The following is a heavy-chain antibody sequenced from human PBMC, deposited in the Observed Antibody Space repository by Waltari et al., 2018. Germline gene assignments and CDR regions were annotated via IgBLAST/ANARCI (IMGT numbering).Heavy chain of an antibody. CDR1: GGSFSGYY. CDR2: INHSGST. V-gene: IGHV4-34*01. J-gene: IGHJ4*02. D-gene: IGHD3-22*01. CDR3: ARAPNRVGYYLG. Sequence: QVQLQQWGAGLLKPSETLSLTCAVSGGSFSGYYWSWIRQPRGKGLEWIGEINHSGSTNYNPSLKSRVTISVDTSKNQFSLKLSSVTAADTAVYYCARAPNRVGYYLGWGQGTLVTVSS.